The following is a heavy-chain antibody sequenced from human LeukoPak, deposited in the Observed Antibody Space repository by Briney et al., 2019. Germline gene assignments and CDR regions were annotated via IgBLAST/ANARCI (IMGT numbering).Heavy chain of an antibody. CDR3: ARGGNIDF. V-gene: IGHV3-48*02. CDR1: GFTFSSYE. D-gene: IGHD3-10*01. Sequence: PGGSLRLSCAASGFTFSSYEMNWVRQAPGKGLEWVSYISSGSGTIYYADSVKGRFTISRDNAKNSVYLQMNSLRDEDTAVYYCARGGNIDFWGQGTLATVSS. CDR2: ISSGSGTI. J-gene: IGHJ4*02.